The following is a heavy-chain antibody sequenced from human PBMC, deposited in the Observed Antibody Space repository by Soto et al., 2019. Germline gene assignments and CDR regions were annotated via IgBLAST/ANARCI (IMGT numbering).Heavy chain of an antibody. J-gene: IGHJ4*02. CDR1: GYTFTSYG. V-gene: IGHV1-18*01. D-gene: IGHD3-16*02. CDR2: ISAYNGNT. Sequence: ASVKVSCKASGYTFTSYGISWVRQAPGQGLEWMGWISAYNGNTNYAQKLQGRVTMTTDTSTSTAYMELRSLRSDDTAVYYCARESDYDYIWGSYRYPDYWGQGTLVTVSS. CDR3: ARESDYDYIWGSYRYPDY.